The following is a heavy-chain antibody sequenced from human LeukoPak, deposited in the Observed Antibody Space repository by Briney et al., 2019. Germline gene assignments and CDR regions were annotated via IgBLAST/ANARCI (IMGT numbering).Heavy chain of an antibody. D-gene: IGHD1-1*01. CDR2: IPCDGNDK. Sequence: PGGSLRLSCAASRFTFSNYGIHSVRQAPGNGLERVVYIPCDGNDKYYADCVKGLFTISRDNSKNTLYLQMNSLRTEDTAVYHCAKDSSWSFDHCGQGTLVIVSS. V-gene: IGHV3-30*02. CDR3: AKDSSWSFDH. J-gene: IGHJ4*02. CDR1: RFTFSNYG.